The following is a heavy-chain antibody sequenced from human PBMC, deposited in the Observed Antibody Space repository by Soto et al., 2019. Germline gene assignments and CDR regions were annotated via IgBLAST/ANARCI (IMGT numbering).Heavy chain of an antibody. CDR2: IIPIFGTA. CDR3: ASEGSSSWSLGYNWFDP. J-gene: IGHJ5*02. V-gene: IGHV1-69*13. Sequence: ASVKVSCKSSGGTFSSYAISWVRQAPGQGLEWMGGIIPIFGTANYAQKFQGRVTITADESTSTAYMELSSLRSEDTAVYYCASEGSSSWSLGYNWFDPWGQGTLVTVSS. CDR1: GGTFSSYA. D-gene: IGHD6-13*01.